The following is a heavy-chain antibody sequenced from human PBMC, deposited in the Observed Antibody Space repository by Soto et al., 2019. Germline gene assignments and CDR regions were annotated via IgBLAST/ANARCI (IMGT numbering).Heavy chain of an antibody. V-gene: IGHV3-23*01. CDR3: AKDPIFYSNGGGMDV. Sequence: PGGSLRLSCAASGFTFSSYAMSWVRQAPGKGLEWVSAISGSGGSTYYADSVKGRFTISRDNSKNTLYLQMNSLRAEDTAVYYCAKDPIFYSNGGGMDVWGQGTTVTVSS. J-gene: IGHJ6*02. CDR1: GFTFSSYA. D-gene: IGHD4-4*01. CDR2: ISGSGGST.